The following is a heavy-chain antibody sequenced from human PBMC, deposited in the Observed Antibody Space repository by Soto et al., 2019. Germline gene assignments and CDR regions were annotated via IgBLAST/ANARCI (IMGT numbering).Heavy chain of an antibody. V-gene: IGHV4-4*03. D-gene: IGHD6-19*01. J-gene: IGHJ6*02. Sequence: PETLSLHCAVSGDSVPGSNRCTWVRQSPGKGLEWIGDNYHSGNTKYNPSLKSRDTMSVDKSKSQFSLNLASVTAADTAVYYCATSGWSEDFYYYYGMDVWGPGTTVTVSS. CDR1: GDSVPGSNR. CDR2: NYHSGNT. CDR3: ATSGWSEDFYYYYGMDV.